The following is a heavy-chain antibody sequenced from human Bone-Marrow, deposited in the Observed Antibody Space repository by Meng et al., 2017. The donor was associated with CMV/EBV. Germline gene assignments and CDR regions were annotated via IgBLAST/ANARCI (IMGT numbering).Heavy chain of an antibody. Sequence: ASVKVSCKASGYTFTGYYMHWVRQAPGQGLEWMGWINPNSGGTNYAQKFQGRVTMTRDTSISTAYMELSRLRSDDTAVYYCARASGYYINAIELWGQGIMVTVSS. D-gene: IGHD2/OR15-2a*01. CDR3: ARASGYYINAIEL. J-gene: IGHJ3*01. V-gene: IGHV1-2*02. CDR1: GYTFTGYY. CDR2: INPNSGGT.